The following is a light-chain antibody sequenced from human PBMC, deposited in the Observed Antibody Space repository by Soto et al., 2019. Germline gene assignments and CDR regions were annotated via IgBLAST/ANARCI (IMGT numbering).Light chain of an antibody. J-gene: IGKJ5*01. V-gene: IGKV3-15*01. CDR3: QQYGSSIT. Sequence: EIVMTQSPATLSVSPGERATLSCRASQSVSSDLAWYHQKPGQAPRLLIYGASTRATGIPARFSGSGSGTDFTLTISRLEPEDFAVYYCQQYGSSITFGQGTRLEI. CDR2: GAS. CDR1: QSVSSD.